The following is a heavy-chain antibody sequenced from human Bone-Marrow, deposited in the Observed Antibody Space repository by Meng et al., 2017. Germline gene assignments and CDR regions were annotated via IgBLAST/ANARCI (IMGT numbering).Heavy chain of an antibody. CDR2: IYYSGST. CDR1: GGTVSSGSYY. J-gene: IGHJ4*02. CDR3: ARADLGSGTDY. Sequence: SETLSLTCTVSGGTVSSGSYYWSWIRQPPGKGLEWIGYIYYSGSTNYNPSLKSRVTISVDTPKNQFSLKLSSVTAADTAVYYYARADLGSGTDYWGQGTLVTVSS. D-gene: IGHD2-15*01. V-gene: IGHV4-61*01.